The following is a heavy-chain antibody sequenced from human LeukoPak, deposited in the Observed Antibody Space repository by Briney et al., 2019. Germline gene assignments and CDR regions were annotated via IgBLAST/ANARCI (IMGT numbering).Heavy chain of an antibody. J-gene: IGHJ5*02. D-gene: IGHD4-11*01. Sequence: SETLSLTCGVYGGSFSGYYCNWIRQPPGKGLEWLGKTNHSGRINYSPSLKSRVTISVGTSKNQFSLKLSSVTAADTAVYYCARGGPVTTAWGQGTLVTVSS. V-gene: IGHV4-34*01. CDR3: ARGGPVTTA. CDR1: GGSFSGYY. CDR2: TNHSGRI.